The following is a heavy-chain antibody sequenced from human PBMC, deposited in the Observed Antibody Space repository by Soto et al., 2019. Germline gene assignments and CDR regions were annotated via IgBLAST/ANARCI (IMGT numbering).Heavy chain of an antibody. V-gene: IGHV3-23*01. J-gene: IGHJ6*02. CDR2: ISGSGGNA. CDR1: GFTFSSYA. D-gene: IGHD3-10*01. CDR3: AKNGASWSYPPYYYYGMDV. Sequence: EVQLLESGGGLVQPGGSLRLSCAASGFTFSSYAMSWVRQAPGKGLEWVSTISGSGGNAYYADSVKGRFTISRDNSKKTPPLQMNSLRAEDTAVYYCAKNGASWSYPPYYYYGMDVWGQGTTVTVSS.